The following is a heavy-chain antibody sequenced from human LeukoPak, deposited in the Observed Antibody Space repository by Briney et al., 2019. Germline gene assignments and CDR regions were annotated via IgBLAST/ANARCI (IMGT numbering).Heavy chain of an antibody. V-gene: IGHV3-15*01. CDR1: GFTFRDAW. CDR2: IRSKTDGGTT. CDR3: AKHIYGVVSIQQ. D-gene: IGHD3-3*01. Sequence: GGSLRLSCAASGFTFRDAWMTWVRQAPGKGLEWVGRIRSKTDGGTTDYAVSVQGRFTISRDDSKNTLYLQMSSLKTEDTAVYYCAKHIYGVVSIQQRGQGTLVTVSS. J-gene: IGHJ1*01.